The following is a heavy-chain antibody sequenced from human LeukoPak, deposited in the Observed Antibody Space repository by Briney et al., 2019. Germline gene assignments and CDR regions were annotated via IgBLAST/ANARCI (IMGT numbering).Heavy chain of an antibody. CDR3: ARVDCSSTSCYADY. CDR2: INHSGST. J-gene: IGHJ4*02. Sequence: SETLSLTCAVYGGSFSGYYWSWIRQPPGKGLECIGEINHSGSTNYNPSLKSRVTISVDTSKNQFSLKLSSVTAADTAVYYCARVDCSSTSCYADYWGQGTLVTVSS. V-gene: IGHV4-34*01. CDR1: GGSFSGYY. D-gene: IGHD2-2*01.